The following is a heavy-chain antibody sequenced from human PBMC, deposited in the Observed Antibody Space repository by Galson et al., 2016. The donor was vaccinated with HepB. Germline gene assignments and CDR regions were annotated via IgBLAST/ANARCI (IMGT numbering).Heavy chain of an antibody. CDR1: GASVDSRSHP. J-gene: IGHJ4*02. CDR3: ARSAVVGPILFNY. Sequence: SETLSLTCTVSGASVDSRSHPWNWIRQSPGKGLEWIGHSSSTGRTNYTPSPKSRVTISVDTSKDQFSLRLSSVTAADTALYYCARSAVVGPILFNYWGQGIFVIVSS. D-gene: IGHD5-18*01. V-gene: IGHV4-61*01. CDR2: SSSTGRT.